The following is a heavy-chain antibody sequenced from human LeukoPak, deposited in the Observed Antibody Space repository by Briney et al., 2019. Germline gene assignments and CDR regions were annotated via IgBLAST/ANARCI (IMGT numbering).Heavy chain of an antibody. V-gene: IGHV4-39*07. CDR3: ARLWGYLNWFDP. CDR2: IYYSGST. Sequence: ASETLSLTCTVSGGSISSSSYYWGWIRQPPGKGLEWIGSIYYSGSTYYNPSLKSRVTISVDTSKNQFSLELSSVTAADTAVYYCARLWGYLNWFDPWGQGTLVTVSS. D-gene: IGHD5-18*01. J-gene: IGHJ5*02. CDR1: GGSISSSSYY.